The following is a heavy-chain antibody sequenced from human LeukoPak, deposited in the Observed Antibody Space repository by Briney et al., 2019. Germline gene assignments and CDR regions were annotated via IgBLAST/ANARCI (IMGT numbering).Heavy chain of an antibody. CDR1: GYTFTSYG. CDR3: ARVYCSSTSCPFDY. CDR2: ISAYNGNT. Sequence: ASVKVSCKASGYTFTSYGISWVRQAPGQGLEWMGWISAYNGNTKYAQKLQGRVTMTTDTSTSTAYMELRSLRSDDTAVYYCARVYCSSTSCPFDYWGQGTLVTVSS. V-gene: IGHV1-18*01. J-gene: IGHJ4*02. D-gene: IGHD2-2*01.